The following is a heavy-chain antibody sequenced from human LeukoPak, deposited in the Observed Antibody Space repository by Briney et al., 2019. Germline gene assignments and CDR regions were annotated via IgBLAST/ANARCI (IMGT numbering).Heavy chain of an antibody. CDR1: GGTLRSSGYY. V-gene: IGHV4-39*01. CDR3: ARRNVSSSGYWNGAALDY. Sequence: PSETLSLTCAASGGTLRSSGYYWHWIRQPPGKGPEWIGNIYYSGRTYYNPSLKSRVTISVDTSKNQFSPKLSSVTAADTAVYYCARRNVSSSGYWNGAALDYWGQGTLVSVSS. J-gene: IGHJ4*02. CDR2: IYYSGRT. D-gene: IGHD3-22*01.